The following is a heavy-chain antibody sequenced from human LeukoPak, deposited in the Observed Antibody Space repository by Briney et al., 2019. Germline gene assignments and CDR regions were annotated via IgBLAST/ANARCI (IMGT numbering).Heavy chain of an antibody. V-gene: IGHV1-69*04. J-gene: IGHJ4*02. CDR3: ALDSSGYYHFDY. CDR1: GGTFSSYA. CDR2: IIPILGIA. D-gene: IGHD3-22*01. Sequence: ASVKVSCKASGGTFSSYAISWVRQAPGQGLEWMGRIIPILGIANYAQKFQGRVTITADKSTSTAYMELSSLRSEDTAVYYCALDSSGYYHFDYWGQGTLVTVSS.